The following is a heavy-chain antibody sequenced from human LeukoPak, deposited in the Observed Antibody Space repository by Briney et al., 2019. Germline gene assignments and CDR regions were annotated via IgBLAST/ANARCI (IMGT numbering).Heavy chain of an antibody. J-gene: IGHJ4*02. CDR2: INWNGGST. CDR3: ASSVVTHFDY. V-gene: IGHV3-20*04. Sequence: GGSLRLSCAASGFTFDDYGMSWVRQAPGKGLEWVSGINWNGGSTGYADSVKGRFTISRDNAKNSLYLQVNSLRAEDTTLYYCASSVVTHFDYWGQGTLVTVSS. D-gene: IGHD4-23*01. CDR1: GFTFDDYG.